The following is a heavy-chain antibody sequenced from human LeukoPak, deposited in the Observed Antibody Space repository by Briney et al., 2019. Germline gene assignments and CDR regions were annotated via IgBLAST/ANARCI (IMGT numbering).Heavy chain of an antibody. Sequence: SQTLSLTCVISGDSVSSNSVSWNWIRQSPSRGLEWLGRTYYRSKWFDEYAVPVKSRITINPDTTKNHVSLQLNSVTPEDTAVYYCAREPSRGELDYWGQGVLVTVSS. V-gene: IGHV6-1*01. CDR1: GDSVSSNSVS. CDR2: TYYRSKWFD. CDR3: AREPSRGELDY. D-gene: IGHD4-17*01. J-gene: IGHJ4*02.